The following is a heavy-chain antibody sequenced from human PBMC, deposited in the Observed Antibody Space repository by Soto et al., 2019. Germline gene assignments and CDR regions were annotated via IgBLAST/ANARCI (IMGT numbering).Heavy chain of an antibody. D-gene: IGHD2-2*02. CDR2: ISSSSTI. Sequence: EVQLVESGGGLVQPGGSLRLSCAASGFTFSSYSMNWVRQAPGKGLEWVSYISSSSTIYYADSVKGRFTISRDNAKNSLYLQMNSLRAEDTAVYYCATEGYCSSTSCYNYYYYMDVWGKGTTVTVSS. CDR1: GFTFSSYS. CDR3: ATEGYCSSTSCYNYYYYMDV. J-gene: IGHJ6*03. V-gene: IGHV3-48*01.